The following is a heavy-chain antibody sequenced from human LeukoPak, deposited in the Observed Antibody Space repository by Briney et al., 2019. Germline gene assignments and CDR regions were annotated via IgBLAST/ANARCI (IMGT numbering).Heavy chain of an antibody. CDR1: GFTFSSYG. J-gene: IGHJ3*01. V-gene: IGHV3-30*18. CDR2: ISYDGSNK. D-gene: IGHD2-21*01. CDR3: AKGKVNHDGALGA. Sequence: GRSLRLSCAASGFTFSSYGMHWVRQAPGKGLEWVAVISYDGSNKYYADSVKGRFTISRDNSKNTLYLQMNSLRAEDTAVYYCAKGKVNHDGALGAWGQGTLVTVSS.